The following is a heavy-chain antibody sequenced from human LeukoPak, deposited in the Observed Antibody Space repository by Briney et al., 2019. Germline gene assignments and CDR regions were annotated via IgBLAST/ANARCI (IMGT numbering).Heavy chain of an antibody. CDR1: GFTFSSYE. CDR3: ASRRSYYYYYMDV. J-gene: IGHJ6*03. Sequence: GGSLRLSCAASGFTFSSYEMNSVRQAPGKGLEWVSYISSSGSTIYYADSVKGRFTISRDNAKNSLYLQMNSLRAEDTAVYYCASRRSYYYYYMDVWGKGTTVTVSS. V-gene: IGHV3-48*03. CDR2: ISSSGSTI.